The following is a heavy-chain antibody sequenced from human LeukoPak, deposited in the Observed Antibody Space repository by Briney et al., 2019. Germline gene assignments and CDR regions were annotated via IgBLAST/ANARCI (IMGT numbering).Heavy chain of an antibody. Sequence: ASVKVSCKASGYTFTSYDINWVRQATGQGLEWMGWMNPNSGNTGYAQKFQGRVTITRNTSISTAYMELSSLRSEDTAVYYCARDLGRNFYYALDYWGQGTLVTASS. J-gene: IGHJ4*02. CDR3: ARDLGRNFYYALDY. CDR2: MNPNSGNT. D-gene: IGHD3-22*01. V-gene: IGHV1-8*03. CDR1: GYTFTSYD.